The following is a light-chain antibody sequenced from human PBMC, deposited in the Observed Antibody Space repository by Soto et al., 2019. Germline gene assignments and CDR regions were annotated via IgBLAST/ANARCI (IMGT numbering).Light chain of an antibody. J-gene: IGKJ1*01. V-gene: IGKV3-15*01. CDR2: GAS. CDR3: QQYNNWPRP. CDR1: QSVDSN. Sequence: TPSPAALSVSPGVTATLSCMASQSVDSNLAWYQHKPGQAPRLLIYGASTRATGIPARFSGSGSGTEFTLTINSLQSEDFAVYYCQQYNNWPRPFGQGTKVAIK.